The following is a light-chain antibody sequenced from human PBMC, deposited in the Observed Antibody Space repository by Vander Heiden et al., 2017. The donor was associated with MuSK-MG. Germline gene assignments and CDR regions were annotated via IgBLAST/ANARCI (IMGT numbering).Light chain of an antibody. Sequence: ELVLTQSPATLSLSPGERATLSCRASQRVSSYLAWYQQKPGLAPRLLIYDAAKRATGIPAKSSGSGCGTDCTLTMSSLDPEDFAVYYCQQCSNWPRLTFGGGTKVEIK. V-gene: IGKV3-11*01. CDR1: QRVSSY. CDR3: QQCSNWPRLT. CDR2: DAA. J-gene: IGKJ4*01.